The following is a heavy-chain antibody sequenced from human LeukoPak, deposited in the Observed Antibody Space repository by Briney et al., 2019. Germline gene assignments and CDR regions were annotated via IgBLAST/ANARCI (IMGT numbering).Heavy chain of an antibody. CDR1: GGSISSYY. CDR2: IYYSGST. J-gene: IGHJ5*02. Sequence: SETLSLTCTVSGGSISSYYWSWIRQPPGKGLEWMGYIYYSGSTNYNPSLKSRVTISVDTSKNQFSLKLSSVTAADTAVYYCARSYSSSWYAFHWFDPWGQGTLVTVSS. D-gene: IGHD6-13*01. CDR3: ARSYSSSWYAFHWFDP. V-gene: IGHV4-59*01.